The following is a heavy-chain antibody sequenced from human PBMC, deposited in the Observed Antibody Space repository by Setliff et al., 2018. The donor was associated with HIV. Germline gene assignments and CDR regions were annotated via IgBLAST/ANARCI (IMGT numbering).Heavy chain of an antibody. J-gene: IGHJ4*02. CDR1: GFTFSTYR. D-gene: IGHD2-2*01. CDR2: ISSSSSYI. CDR3: ARGDCSSTSCPYLDY. V-gene: IGHV3-21*04. Sequence: GGSLRLSCAASGFTFSTYRMNWVRQAPGKGLEWVSSISSSSSYIYYADSLKGRFTISRDNAKNSLYLQMNSLRAEDTAVYYCARGDCSSTSCPYLDYWGQGTLVTVSS.